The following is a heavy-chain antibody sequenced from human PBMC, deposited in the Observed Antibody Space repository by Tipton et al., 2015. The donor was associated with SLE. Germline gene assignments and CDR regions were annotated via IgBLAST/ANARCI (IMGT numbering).Heavy chain of an antibody. CDR2: ITGRGDLT. Sequence: QLVQSGPEVKRPGASVKVSCKAFGYTFTGHFVHWVRQAPGTGLEWVSSITGRGDLTYYTDSVNGRFTISRDNSESTLYLQMNSLTVEDTAVYYCAKGRPTFYDVFQFWGQGTIVTVSS. J-gene: IGHJ3*01. CDR1: GYTFTGHF. D-gene: IGHD2/OR15-2a*01. V-gene: IGHV3-23*04. CDR3: AKGRPTFYDVFQF.